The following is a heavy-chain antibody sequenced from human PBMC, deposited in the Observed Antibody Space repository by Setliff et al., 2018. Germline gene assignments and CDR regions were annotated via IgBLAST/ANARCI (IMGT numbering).Heavy chain of an antibody. D-gene: IGHD2-2*01. J-gene: IGHJ4*02. CDR2: NSV. CDR3: ARGPPDFVVVPAAAKFDY. CDR1: GYSFTNYG. V-gene: IGHV1-18*01. Sequence: GASVKVSCKTSGYSFTNYGINWVRQAPGQGLEWMGWNSVYAREFQGRVTVTIDTPTSTAYMELRSLRSDDTAVYYCARGPPDFVVVPAAAKFDYWGPGTLVTVSS.